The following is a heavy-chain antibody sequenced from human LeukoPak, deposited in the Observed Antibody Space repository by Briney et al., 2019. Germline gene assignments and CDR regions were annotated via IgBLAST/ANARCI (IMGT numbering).Heavy chain of an antibody. J-gene: IGHJ6*03. Sequence: PGGSLTLSCAASGFTFSSYEMNWVRQAAGKGLEWVSYISSSGGTMYYADSVKGRFTISRDNTKNSLYLQMNSLRAEDTAVYYCARDGKVTTSYYYYYYYMDVWGKGTTVTVSS. CDR3: ARDGKVTTSYYYYYYYMDV. CDR2: ISSSGGTM. D-gene: IGHD4-11*01. V-gene: IGHV3-48*03. CDR1: GFTFSSYE.